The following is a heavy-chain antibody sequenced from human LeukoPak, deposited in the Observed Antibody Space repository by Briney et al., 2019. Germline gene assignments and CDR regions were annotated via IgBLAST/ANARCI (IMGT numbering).Heavy chain of an antibody. Sequence: GGSLRLSCAASGLTVSSNYMSWIRQAPGKGLERTSVIYSGGSTYYPDSVKGRFTISRDNSKNTLYLQMNSLRAEDTAVYYCARDAGRIDYWGQGTLVTVSS. CDR1: GLTVSSNY. CDR3: ARDAGRIDY. V-gene: IGHV3-53*01. D-gene: IGHD1-26*01. CDR2: IYSGGST. J-gene: IGHJ4*02.